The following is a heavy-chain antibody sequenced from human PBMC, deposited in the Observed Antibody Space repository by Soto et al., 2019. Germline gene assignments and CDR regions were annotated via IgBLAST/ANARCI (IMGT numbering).Heavy chain of an antibody. D-gene: IGHD3-22*01. CDR3: ARDTRGYYYDSSGYYYQRPAYYFDY. CDR2: IWYDGSNK. J-gene: IGHJ4*02. V-gene: IGHV3-33*01. Sequence: GGSLRLSCAASGFTFSSYGMHWVRQAPGKGLEWVAVIWYDGSNKYYADSVKGRFTISRDNSKNTLYLQMNSLRAEDTAVYYCARDTRGYYYDSSGYYYQRPAYYFDYWGQGTLVTVPQ. CDR1: GFTFSSYG.